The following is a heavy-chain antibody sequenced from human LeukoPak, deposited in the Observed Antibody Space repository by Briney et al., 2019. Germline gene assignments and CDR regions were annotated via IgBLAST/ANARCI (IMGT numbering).Heavy chain of an antibody. Sequence: GGSLRLSCAASGFTFSGRWMSWLRQAPGKGLEWVANINQDGTDKYYVDSVKGRFTISRDNAENSLYLQMNSLRAEDTALYYCARKRPNYFDYWGQGTLVTVSS. CDR3: ARKRPNYFDY. CDR1: GFTFSGRW. J-gene: IGHJ4*02. V-gene: IGHV3-7*01. CDR2: INQDGTDK.